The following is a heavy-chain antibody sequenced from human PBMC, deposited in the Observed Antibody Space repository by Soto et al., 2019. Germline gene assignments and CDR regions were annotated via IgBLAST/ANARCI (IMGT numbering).Heavy chain of an antibody. D-gene: IGHD6-19*01. CDR1: GYTFTSYD. Sequence: QVQLVQSGAEVKKPGASVKVSCKASGYTFTSYDINWVRQATGQGLEWMGWMNPNSGNTGYAQKFQGRVTMTRNTPTTTAHIDMNSPRSEDTAAYYYARERTVAGNDHCGQGTLVTVSS. CDR3: ARERTVAGNDH. V-gene: IGHV1-8*01. J-gene: IGHJ4*02. CDR2: MNPNSGNT.